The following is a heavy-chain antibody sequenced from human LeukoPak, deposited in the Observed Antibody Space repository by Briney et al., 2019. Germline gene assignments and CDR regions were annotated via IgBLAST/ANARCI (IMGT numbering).Heavy chain of an antibody. V-gene: IGHV1-2*06. CDR1: GYTFTGYY. D-gene: IGHD4-17*01. J-gene: IGHJ3*02. CDR2: INPNSGGT. Sequence: ASVKVSCKASGYTFTGYYMHWVRQAPGQGLEWMGRINPNSGGTNYAQKFQGGVTMTRDTSISTAYMELSRLRSDDTAVYYCARDYGDYVDAFDIWGQGTMVTVSS. CDR3: ARDYGDYVDAFDI.